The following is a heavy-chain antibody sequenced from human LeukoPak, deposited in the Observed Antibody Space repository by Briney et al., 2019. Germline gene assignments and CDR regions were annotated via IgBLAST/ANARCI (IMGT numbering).Heavy chain of an antibody. CDR1: GFTFSSYA. D-gene: IGHD6-19*01. Sequence: GGSLRLSCAASGFTFSSYAMSWVRQAPGKGLEWVSAISGSGGGTYYADSVKGRFTISRDNSKNTLYLQMNSLRAEDTAVYYCAKDRGIAVAGTIFDYWGQGTLVTVSS. CDR3: AKDRGIAVAGTIFDY. V-gene: IGHV3-23*01. CDR2: ISGSGGGT. J-gene: IGHJ4*02.